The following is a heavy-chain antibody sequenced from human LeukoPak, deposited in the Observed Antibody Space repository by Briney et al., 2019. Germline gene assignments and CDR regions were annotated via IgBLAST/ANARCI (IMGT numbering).Heavy chain of an antibody. Sequence: PGGSLRLSCAASGFTFSGYDMHWVRQATGKGLEWVSAIGTAGDTYYPGSVKGRFAISRENAKNSLYLQMNSLRAGDTAVYYCARDGGSSGGGGFDYWGQGTPVTVSS. CDR1: GFTFSGYD. D-gene: IGHD6-25*01. J-gene: IGHJ4*02. CDR3: ARDGGSSGGGGFDY. V-gene: IGHV3-13*04. CDR2: IGTAGDT.